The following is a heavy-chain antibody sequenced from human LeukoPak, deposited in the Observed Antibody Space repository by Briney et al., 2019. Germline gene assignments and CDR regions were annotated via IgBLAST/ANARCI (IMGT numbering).Heavy chain of an antibody. CDR1: GFTISNYD. V-gene: IGHV3-7*01. Sequence: GGSLRLSCAASGFTISNYDMYWVRQAPGKGLEWVANIKQDGSEKYYVDSVKGRFTISRDNAKNSLYLQMNGLRAEDRAVYYCARDLDYDFWKGGHDAFDIWGQGTMVTVSS. D-gene: IGHD3-3*01. CDR3: ARDLDYDFWKGGHDAFDI. J-gene: IGHJ3*02. CDR2: IKQDGSEK.